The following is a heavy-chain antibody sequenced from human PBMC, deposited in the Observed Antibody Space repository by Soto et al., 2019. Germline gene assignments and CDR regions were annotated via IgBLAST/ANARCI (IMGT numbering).Heavy chain of an antibody. V-gene: IGHV1-69*13. CDR2: IIPIFGTA. CDR3: ARGTRGVIVATIKSFDP. CDR1: GGTFSSYA. D-gene: IGHD5-12*01. J-gene: IGHJ5*02. Sequence: SVKVSCKASGGTFSSYAISWVRQAPGQGLEWMGGIIPIFGTANYAQKLQGRVTITADESTSTAYMELSSLRSEDTAVYYCARGTRGVIVATIKSFDPWGQGTLVTVSP.